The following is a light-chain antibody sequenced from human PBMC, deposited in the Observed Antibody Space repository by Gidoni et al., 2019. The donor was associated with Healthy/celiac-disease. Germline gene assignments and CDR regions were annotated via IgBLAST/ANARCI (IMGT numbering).Light chain of an antibody. CDR2: GKN. J-gene: IGLJ2*01. Sequence: SSALTQDPAVSVALGQTVRITCQGDSLRSYYASWYQKKPGQDPVLVIYGKNNRPAGIPDRFSGSSSGNTASLTITGAQAEDEADYYCNSRDSSGNRVFGGGAKLTVL. CDR1: SLRSYY. CDR3: NSRDSSGNRV. V-gene: IGLV3-19*01.